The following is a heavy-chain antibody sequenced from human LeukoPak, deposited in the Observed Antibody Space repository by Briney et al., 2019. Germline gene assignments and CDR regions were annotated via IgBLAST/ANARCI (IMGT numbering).Heavy chain of an antibody. J-gene: IGHJ4*02. V-gene: IGHV1-2*02. Sequence: ASVKVSCKTSGYTFTDYYMHWIRQAPGQGLEWMGWINPNSGSTNYAQKFQGRVTMTRDTSISTAYMELSRLRSDDTAVYYCARGFPSYYYDSSGYYNEWGQGTLVTVSS. CDR2: INPNSGST. D-gene: IGHD3-22*01. CDR3: ARGFPSYYYDSSGYYNE. CDR1: GYTFTDYY.